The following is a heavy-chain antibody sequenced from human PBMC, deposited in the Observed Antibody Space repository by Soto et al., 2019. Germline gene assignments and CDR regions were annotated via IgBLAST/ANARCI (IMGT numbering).Heavy chain of an antibody. Sequence: EVQLVESGGGLVQPGGSLRLSCEASGFTFRNYDMHWVRQGTGKGLEWVSGISAAGDPDYADSVEGRFTISRENAQNSFFLQMNSLRVGDTAVYYCARTDRDFYGLDGWGKGTTVIVSS. CDR1: GFTFRNYD. CDR3: ARTDRDFYGLDG. J-gene: IGHJ6*04. CDR2: ISAAGDP. V-gene: IGHV3-13*05.